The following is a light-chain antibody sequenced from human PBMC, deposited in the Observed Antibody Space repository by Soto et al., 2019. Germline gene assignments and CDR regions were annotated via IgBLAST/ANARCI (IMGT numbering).Light chain of an antibody. CDR3: SSYISSSTLV. CDR2: EVT. Sequence: QSALTQPASVSGSPGQSITISCTGTSSDVGGYNHVSWFQQHPGKAPKLMIYEVTNRPSGVSNRFSGSKSGNTASLSISGLQAEDEADYFCSSYISSSTLVFGTGTKVTIL. J-gene: IGLJ1*01. CDR1: SSDVGGYNH. V-gene: IGLV2-14*01.